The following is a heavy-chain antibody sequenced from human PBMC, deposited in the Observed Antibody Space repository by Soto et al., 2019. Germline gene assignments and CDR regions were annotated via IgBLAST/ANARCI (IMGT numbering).Heavy chain of an antibody. V-gene: IGHV1-46*03. Sequence: ASVKVSCKASGYTFTSYYMHWGRQAPGQGLEWMGIINPSGGSTSYAQKFQGRVTMTRDTSTSTVYMELSSLRSEDTAVYYCARGGSFSSWYGGTGYYYMDVWGKGTTVTVSS. D-gene: IGHD6-13*01. CDR1: GYTFTSYY. CDR2: INPSGGST. CDR3: ARGGSFSSWYGGTGYYYMDV. J-gene: IGHJ6*03.